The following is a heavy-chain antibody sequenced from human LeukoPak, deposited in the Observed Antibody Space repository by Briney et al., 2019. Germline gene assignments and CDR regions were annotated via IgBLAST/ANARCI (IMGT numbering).Heavy chain of an antibody. J-gene: IGHJ5*02. V-gene: IGHV3-53*01. CDR2: IHSGGST. CDR3: ARDLAAAPHGNWFDP. Sequence: PGGSLRLSCAASGFTVSSNYMSWVRQAPGKGLEWVSVIHSGGSTYYADAVKGRFTISRDNSKNTVYLQMNSLRAEDTAVYYCARDLAAAPHGNWFDPWGQGTLVTVSS. CDR1: GFTVSSNY. D-gene: IGHD6-13*01.